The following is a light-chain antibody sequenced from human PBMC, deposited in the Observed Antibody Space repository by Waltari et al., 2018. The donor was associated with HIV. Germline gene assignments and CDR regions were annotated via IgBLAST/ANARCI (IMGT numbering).Light chain of an antibody. CDR3: CSFTSSSTYV. J-gene: IGLJ1*01. Sequence: QSALTQPASVSGSPGQSIAISCTGTSSDVGGYNYVSWYQQHPGEAPKLIIYDVTNRPSGVSNRFSGSRSGNTASLTISGLQAEDEADYYCCSFTSSSTYVFGTGTKVTVL. CDR1: SSDVGGYNY. CDR2: DVT. V-gene: IGLV2-14*03.